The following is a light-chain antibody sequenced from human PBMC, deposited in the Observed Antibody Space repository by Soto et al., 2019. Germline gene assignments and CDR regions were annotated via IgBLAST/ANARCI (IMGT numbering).Light chain of an antibody. V-gene: IGKV3-11*01. Sequence: EIVLTQSPATLSLSLGERATLSCRASQSVDSSLAWYQQKPGQAPRLVIYDASNRATGIPARFRGSGSGTDFTLTISSLEPEDFAVYYCQQRNSWPPITFGGGTTVEIK. J-gene: IGKJ4*01. CDR1: QSVDSS. CDR2: DAS. CDR3: QQRNSWPPIT.